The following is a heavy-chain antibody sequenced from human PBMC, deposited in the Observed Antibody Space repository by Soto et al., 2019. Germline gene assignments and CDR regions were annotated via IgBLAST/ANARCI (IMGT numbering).Heavy chain of an antibody. J-gene: IGHJ4*02. CDR1: GFTFSNYA. V-gene: IGHV3-23*01. CDR3: AKVGSFYVTRSPFDA. Sequence: GGSLRLSCASSGFTFSNYAMNWVRHSPGKCLEWVSGISGNSGFSYYTDSVKGRFTISRDNSKNTLFLQMNALRDEDTAIYYCAKVGSFYVTRSPFDAWGRASLVMVS. CDR2: ISGNSGFS. D-gene: IGHD1-26*01.